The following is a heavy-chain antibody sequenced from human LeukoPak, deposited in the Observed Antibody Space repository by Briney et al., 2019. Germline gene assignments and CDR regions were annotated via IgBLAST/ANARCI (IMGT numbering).Heavy chain of an antibody. CDR2: ISDSGNT. J-gene: IGHJ4*02. CDR3: ARGDDHFDY. V-gene: IGHV4-31*03. CDR1: GGPINTGYY. Sequence: SETLSLTRTVSGGPINTGYYWNWIRQHPGKGLEWIGQISDSGNTNYNPSLKGRATMSVDTSQNQFSLKLSSVTAADTAVYYCARGDDHFDYWGQGSLVTVSS.